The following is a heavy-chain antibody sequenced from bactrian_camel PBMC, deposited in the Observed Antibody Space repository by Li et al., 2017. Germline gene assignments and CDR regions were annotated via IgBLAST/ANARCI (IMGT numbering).Heavy chain of an antibody. CDR2: VAPDGTT. CDR3: AADYRRGWSCAVGRHEYNN. CDR1: GITTSTRC. D-gene: IGHD1*01. J-gene: IGHJ4*01. Sequence: HVQLVESGGGSVQAGGSLRLSCAASGITTSTRCMGWFRQAPGKEREGVASVAPDGTTSFADSVKGRFTMFQDNTKNVVYLQMNSLKPEDTAMYYCAADYRRGWSCAVGRHEYNNWGQGTQVTVS. V-gene: IGHV3S53*01.